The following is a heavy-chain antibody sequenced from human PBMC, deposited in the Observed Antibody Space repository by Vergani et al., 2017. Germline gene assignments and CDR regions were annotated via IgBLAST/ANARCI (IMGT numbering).Heavy chain of an antibody. J-gene: IGHJ4*02. D-gene: IGHD6-19*01. CDR2: IIPIFGTA. CDR3: AKDSYSSGWSDY. V-gene: IGHV1-69*01. CDR1: GGTFKSNT. Sequence: QVQLVQSGAEVKKPGSSVKVSCKTSGGTFKSNTFSWVRQAPGQGLEWMGGIIPIFGTADYAQDFQGRLSITADESTNTAYMELRSLRSDDTAVYYCAKDSYSSGWSDYWGQGTLVTVSS.